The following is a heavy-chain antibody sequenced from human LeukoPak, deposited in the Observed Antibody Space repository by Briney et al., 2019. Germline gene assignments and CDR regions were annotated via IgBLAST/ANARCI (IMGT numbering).Heavy chain of an antibody. V-gene: IGHV5-51*01. J-gene: IGHJ6*02. D-gene: IGHD6-13*01. CDR1: GSSFTSYW. CDR3: ARHPDSSSWSGGMDV. Sequence: GAPLKISGQGSGSSFTSYWIGGVRQLPGKGLEWMGIIYPGDSDTRYSPSFQGQVTISADKSISTAYLQWSSLKASDTAMYYCARHPDSSSWSGGMDVWGQGTTVTVSS. CDR2: IYPGDSDT.